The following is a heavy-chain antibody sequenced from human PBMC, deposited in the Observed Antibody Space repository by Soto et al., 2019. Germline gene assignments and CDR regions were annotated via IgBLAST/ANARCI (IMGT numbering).Heavy chain of an antibody. CDR1: VFTFSSYS. V-gene: IGHV3-48*01. J-gene: IGHJ4*02. Sequence: GALRLSCAPSVFTFSSYSINCVLPTPVEGLEWVSYISSSSSSTYYADSVKGRFTISRDNSKNTLYLQMKSLRAEDTAVYYCASTLYGSGTYYNSYPPLYWGQGTLVTVS. CDR3: ASTLYGSGTYYNSYPPLY. D-gene: IGHD3-10*01. CDR2: ISSSSSST.